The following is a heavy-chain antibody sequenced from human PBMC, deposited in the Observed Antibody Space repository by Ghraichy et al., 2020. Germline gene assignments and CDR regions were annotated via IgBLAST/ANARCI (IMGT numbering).Heavy chain of an antibody. D-gene: IGHD6-13*01. CDR1: GGSISSYY. CDR3: ARHVGSSWAPTRLDP. Sequence: SETLSLTCTVSGGSISSYYWSWIRQPPGKGLEWIGYIYYSGSTNYNPSLKSRVTISVDTSKNQFSLKLSSVTAADTAVYYCARHVGSSWAPTRLDPWGQGTLVTVSS. J-gene: IGHJ5*02. CDR2: IYYSGST. V-gene: IGHV4-59*08.